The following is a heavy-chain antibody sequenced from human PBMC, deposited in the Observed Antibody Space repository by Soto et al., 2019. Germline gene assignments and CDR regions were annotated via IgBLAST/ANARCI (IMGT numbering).Heavy chain of an antibody. CDR2: ISYDGSNK. CDR1: GFTFSSYG. CDR3: AKIYGDYLFDYFGY. D-gene: IGHD4-17*01. V-gene: IGHV3-30*18. J-gene: IGHJ4*02. Sequence: GGSLRLSCAASGFTFSSYGMHWVRQAPGKGLEWVAVISYDGSNKYYADSVKGRFTISRDNSKNTLYLQMNSLRAEDTAVYYCAKIYGDYLFDYFGYWGQGTLVTVSS.